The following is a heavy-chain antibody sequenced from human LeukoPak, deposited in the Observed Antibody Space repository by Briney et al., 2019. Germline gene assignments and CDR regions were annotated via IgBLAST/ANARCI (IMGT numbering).Heavy chain of an antibody. Sequence: SQTLSLTCTVSGGSISSGGYYWSWIRQPPGKGLEWIGYIYHSGSTYYNPSLKSRVTISVDRSKNQFSLKLSSVTAADTAVYYRSLYPRAGRWLQEGWFDPWGQGTLVTVSS. CDR1: GGSISSGGYY. J-gene: IGHJ5*02. CDR2: IYHSGST. V-gene: IGHV4-30-2*01. D-gene: IGHD5-24*01. CDR3: SLYPRAGRWLQEGWFDP.